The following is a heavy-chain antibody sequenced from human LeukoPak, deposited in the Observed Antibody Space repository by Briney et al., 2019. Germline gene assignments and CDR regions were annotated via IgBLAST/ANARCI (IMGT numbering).Heavy chain of an antibody. CDR1: GYTFTNYY. CDR2: INPNSGGT. CDR3: ARRQGTTLSFDY. D-gene: IGHD1-1*01. J-gene: IGHJ4*02. Sequence: ASVKVSCKASGYTFTNYYIHWVRQAPGQGLEWMGWINPNSGGTNYAQKLQGRVTMTTDTSTSTAYMELRSLRFDDTAVYYCARRQGTTLSFDYWGQGTLVTVSS. V-gene: IGHV1-2*02.